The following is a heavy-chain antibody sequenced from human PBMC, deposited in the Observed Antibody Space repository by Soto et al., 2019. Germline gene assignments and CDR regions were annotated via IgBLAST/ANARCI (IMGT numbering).Heavy chain of an antibody. CDR3: GRDLAVRVVGY. CDR2: ISAYNGNT. CDR1: GYTFTSYG. J-gene: IGHJ4*02. D-gene: IGHD2-15*01. Sequence: QVQLVQSGAEVKKPGASVKVSCKASGYTFTSYGISWVRQAPGQGLEWMGWISAYNGNTKSAQKLQGRVTMTTDTSTSTAYKELRGLGSDRTGVYYRGRDLAVRVVGYRGQGTLGPLSS. V-gene: IGHV1-18*01.